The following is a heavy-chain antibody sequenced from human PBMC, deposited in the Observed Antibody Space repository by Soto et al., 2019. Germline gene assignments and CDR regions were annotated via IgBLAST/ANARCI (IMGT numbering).Heavy chain of an antibody. D-gene: IGHD4-17*01. Sequence: GGSLRLSCAASGFTFSSYGMHWVRQAPGKGLEWVAVISFDGNTQYYADSVKGRFTISRDNADNSVFLDMNNLRVDDTATYYCARVRATDYEIDYWGQGAMVTVSS. CDR3: ARVRATDYEIDY. CDR2: ISFDGNTQ. J-gene: IGHJ4*02. CDR1: GFTFSSYG. V-gene: IGHV3-30*03.